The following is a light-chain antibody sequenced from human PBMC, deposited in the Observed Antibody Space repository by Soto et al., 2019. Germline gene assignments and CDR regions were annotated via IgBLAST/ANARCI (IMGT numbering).Light chain of an antibody. CDR1: QSISSY. CDR2: AAS. V-gene: IGKV1-39*01. J-gene: IGKJ4*01. CDR3: QQYDNLPPLT. Sequence: DIQMTQSPSSLSASVGDRVTITCRASQSISSYLNWYQQKPGKAPKLLIYAASSLQSGVPSRFSGSGSGTDFTLTISSLQPEDFATYYCQQYDNLPPLTFGGGTKVDIK.